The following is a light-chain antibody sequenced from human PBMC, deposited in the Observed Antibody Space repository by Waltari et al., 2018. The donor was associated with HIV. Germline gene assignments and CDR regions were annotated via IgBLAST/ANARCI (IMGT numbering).Light chain of an antibody. J-gene: IGLJ1*01. CDR2: EGV. CDR3: SSYTGFNTPYV. V-gene: IGLV2-8*01. CDR1: TTDVSGYAY. Sequence: QSALTHPPSASGSLGQSVTISCTGTTTDVSGYAYVSCYEQHPGKASKLLIYEGVKRPSRVPVRCSASKYDNTSSLNDSVLQPEDEGIYYCSSYTGFNTPYVFGTGTKVTVL.